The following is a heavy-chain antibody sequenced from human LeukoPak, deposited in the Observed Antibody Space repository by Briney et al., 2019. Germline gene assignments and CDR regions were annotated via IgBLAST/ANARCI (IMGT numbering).Heavy chain of an antibody. J-gene: IGHJ4*02. V-gene: IGHV5-51*01. D-gene: IGHD2-15*01. CDR1: GYRLTSYW. Sequence: GESLKISGKGSGYRLTSYWMGGGRQMPGKGLEWLGIVYPGDSDPRYSPSFQGQVTISADKSISTAYLQWSSLKASDTAMYYCAGGGSFQYYFDYWGQGTLVTVSS. CDR3: AGGGSFQYYFDY. CDR2: VYPGDSDP.